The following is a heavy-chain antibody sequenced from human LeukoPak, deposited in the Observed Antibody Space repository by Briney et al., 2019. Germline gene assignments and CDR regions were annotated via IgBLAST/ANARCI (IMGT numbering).Heavy chain of an antibody. V-gene: IGHV3-30*18. CDR2: ISYDGSNK. D-gene: IGHD4-17*01. J-gene: IGHJ4*02. Sequence: GRSLRLSCAASGFTFSSYGMHWVRQAPGKGLEWVAVISYDGSNKYYADSVKGRFTISRDNSKNTLYLQMNSLGAEDTAVYYCAKDSLYGAYFDYWGQGTLVTVSS. CDR3: AKDSLYGAYFDY. CDR1: GFTFSSYG.